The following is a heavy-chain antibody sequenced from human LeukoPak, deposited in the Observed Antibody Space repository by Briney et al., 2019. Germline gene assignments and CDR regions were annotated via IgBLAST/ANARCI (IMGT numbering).Heavy chain of an antibody. Sequence: GGSLRLSCAASGFTFSSYSMNWVRQAPGKGLEWVSSISSSSSYIYYADSVKGRFTISRDNAKISLYLQMNSLRAGDTAVYYCATIRPKNWFDPWGQGTLVTVSS. CDR2: ISSSSSYI. J-gene: IGHJ5*02. CDR1: GFTFSSYS. V-gene: IGHV3-21*01. CDR3: ATIRPKNWFDP.